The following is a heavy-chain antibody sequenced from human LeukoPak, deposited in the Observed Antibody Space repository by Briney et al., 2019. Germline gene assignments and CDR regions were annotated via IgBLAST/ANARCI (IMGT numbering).Heavy chain of an antibody. V-gene: IGHV4-59*11. CDR1: GGSISSHY. CDR2: IYYSGST. CDR3: ARVSARDGNNYYYYYYMDV. D-gene: IGHD6-6*01. J-gene: IGHJ6*03. Sequence: PSETLSLTCTVSGGSISSHYWSWIRQPPGKGLEWIGYIYYSGSTNYNPSLKSRVTISVDTSKNQLSLKLSSVTAADTAVYYCARVSARDGNNYYYYYYMDVWGKGTTVTVSS.